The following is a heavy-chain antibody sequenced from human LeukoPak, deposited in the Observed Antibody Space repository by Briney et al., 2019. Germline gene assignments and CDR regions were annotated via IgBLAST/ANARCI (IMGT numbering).Heavy chain of an antibody. J-gene: IGHJ4*02. V-gene: IGHV3-23*01. CDR3: AKVKKYSYYYGSGTASPFDY. CDR1: GFTFSSYA. CDR2: ISGSGGST. Sequence: GGSLRLSCAASGFTFSSYAMSWVRQAPGKGLEWVSAISGSGGSTYYADSPKGRFTISRDNSKHTLYLQMNSLRAEDTAVYYCAKVKKYSYYYGSGTASPFDYWGQGTLVTVSS. D-gene: IGHD3-10*01.